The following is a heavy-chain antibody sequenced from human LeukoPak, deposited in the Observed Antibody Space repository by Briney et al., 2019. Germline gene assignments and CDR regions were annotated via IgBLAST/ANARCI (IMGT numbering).Heavy chain of an antibody. J-gene: IGHJ3*02. Sequence: PSETLSLTCTVSGGSISSSSYYWGWIRQPPGKGLEWIGSIYYSGSTYYNPSLKSRVTISVDTSKNQFSLKLSSVTAADTAVYYCARLVLGNDAFDIWGQGTMVTVSS. CDR2: IYYSGST. CDR1: GGSISSSSYY. CDR3: ARLVLGNDAFDI. V-gene: IGHV4-39*07. D-gene: IGHD7-27*01.